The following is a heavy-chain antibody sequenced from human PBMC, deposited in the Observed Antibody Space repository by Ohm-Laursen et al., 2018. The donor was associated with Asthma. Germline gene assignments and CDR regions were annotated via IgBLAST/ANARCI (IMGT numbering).Heavy chain of an antibody. J-gene: IGHJ4*02. CDR1: GFTFNKHH. D-gene: IGHD2-15*01. Sequence: SLRLSCAASGFTFNKHHMTWVRQAPGKGLEWVSAIDGSGGRTYYADSVKGRFTTSRDNPRNTLYLQMNSLRAEDTAVYYCAKDSSEVVAADEYWGQGTLVTVSS. V-gene: IGHV3-23*01. CDR2: IDGSGGRT. CDR3: AKDSSEVVAADEY.